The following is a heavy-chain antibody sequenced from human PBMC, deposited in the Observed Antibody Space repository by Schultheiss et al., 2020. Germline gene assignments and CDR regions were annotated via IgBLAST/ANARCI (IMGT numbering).Heavy chain of an antibody. CDR2: ISAYNGNT. D-gene: IGHD6-13*01. V-gene: IGHV1-18*01. CDR1: GGTFTSYG. CDR3: ARGGCIAAAAAHYYGMDV. Sequence: AAVKVSCKASGGTFTSYGISWVRQAPGQGLEWMGWISAYNGNTNYAQKLQGRVTMTTDTSTSTAYMELRSLRSDDTAVYYCARGGCIAAAAAHYYGMDVWGPGTTVTVAS. J-gene: IGHJ6*02.